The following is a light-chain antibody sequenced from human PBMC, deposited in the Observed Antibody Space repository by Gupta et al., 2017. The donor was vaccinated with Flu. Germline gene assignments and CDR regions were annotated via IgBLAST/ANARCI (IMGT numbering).Light chain of an antibody. CDR3: QQEDSSPWT. Sequence: PGTLSLSPGERATLSCRASQSVSRYINWYQQRPGQAPGLLIYGSSSRATGIPDRFSGSGSGTEFTLTISRLEPEDFAVYYCQQEDSSPWTFGQGTKVEIK. CDR2: GSS. J-gene: IGKJ1*01. CDR1: QSVSRY. V-gene: IGKV3-20*01.